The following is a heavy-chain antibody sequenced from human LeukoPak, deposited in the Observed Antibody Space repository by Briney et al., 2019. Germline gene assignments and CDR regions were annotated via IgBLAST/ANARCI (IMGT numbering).Heavy chain of an antibody. D-gene: IGHD6-25*01. CDR2: INPNSGGT. J-gene: IGHJ4*02. CDR3: ARERTPGSGYGVDY. V-gene: IGHV1-2*02. Sequence: ASVKVSCKASGYTFTGYYMHWVRQAPGQGLEWMGWINPNSGGTNYAQKFQGRVTMTRDTSISTAYMELSRLRSGDTAVYYCARERTPGSGYGVDYWGQGTVVTVSS. CDR1: GYTFTGYY.